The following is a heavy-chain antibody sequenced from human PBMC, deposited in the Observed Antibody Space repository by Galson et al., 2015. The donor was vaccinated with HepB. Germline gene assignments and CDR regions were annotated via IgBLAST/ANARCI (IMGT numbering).Heavy chain of an antibody. Sequence: SLRLSCAASGLTFSSYEMNWVRQAPGKGLEWVSYISSSGSTIYYADSVKGRFTISRDNAKNSLYLQMNSLRAEDTAVYYCARDRGVLRFLEWLSYYYYGMDVWGQGTTVTVSS. V-gene: IGHV3-48*03. CDR1: GLTFSSYE. J-gene: IGHJ6*02. D-gene: IGHD3-3*01. CDR2: ISSSGSTI. CDR3: ARDRGVLRFLEWLSYYYYGMDV.